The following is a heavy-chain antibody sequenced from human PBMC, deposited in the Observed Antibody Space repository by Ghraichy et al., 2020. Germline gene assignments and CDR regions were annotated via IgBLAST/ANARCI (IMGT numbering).Heavy chain of an antibody. Sequence: GGSLRLSCAASGFIFSTYAMSWVRQPPGKGLEWVSAISGSGDSTYNADSVRGRFTISRDNSKNTLYLQMNSLRAEDTAVYYCAKGYYYDSITGTETFDYWGQGTLVTVSS. J-gene: IGHJ4*02. CDR1: GFIFSTYA. V-gene: IGHV3-23*01. D-gene: IGHD3-22*01. CDR2: ISGSGDST. CDR3: AKGYYYDSITGTETFDY.